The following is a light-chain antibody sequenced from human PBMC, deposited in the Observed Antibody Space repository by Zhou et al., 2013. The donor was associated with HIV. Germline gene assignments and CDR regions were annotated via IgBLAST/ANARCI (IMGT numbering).Light chain of an antibody. J-gene: IGKJ2*01. V-gene: IGKV3-15*01. CDR3: QQYNTWPYT. CDR2: GAS. Sequence: EVVMTQSPATLSVSPGERATLSCRASQSVYTNLAWYQQKPGQAPRLLIYGASTRATGIPARFSGSGSGTEFTLTISSMQSEDFAVYYCQQYNTWPYTFGQGTKLEIK. CDR1: QSVYTN.